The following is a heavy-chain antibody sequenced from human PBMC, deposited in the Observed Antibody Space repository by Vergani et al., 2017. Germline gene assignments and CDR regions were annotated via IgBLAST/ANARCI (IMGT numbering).Heavy chain of an antibody. CDR3: ARDPSMLRGVIGWFDP. V-gene: IGHV1-69*04. CDR2: IIPILGIA. J-gene: IGHJ5*02. CDR1: GYTFTSYG. D-gene: IGHD3-10*01. Sequence: QVQLVQSGAEVKKPGASVKVSCKASGYTFTSYGISWVRQAPGQGLEWMGRIIPILGIANYAQKFQGRVTITADKSTSTVYMELSSLRSEDTAVYYCARDPSMLRGVIGWFDPWGQGTLVTVSS.